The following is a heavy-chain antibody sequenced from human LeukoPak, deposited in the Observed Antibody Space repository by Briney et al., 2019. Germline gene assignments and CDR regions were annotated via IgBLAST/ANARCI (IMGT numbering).Heavy chain of an antibody. CDR1: GFTFSSYS. D-gene: IGHD3-10*01. J-gene: IGHJ4*02. CDR2: ISSSSSYI. V-gene: IGHV3-21*01. Sequence: PGGSLRLSCAASGFTFSSYSMNWVRQAPGKGLEWVSSISSSSSYIYYADSVKGRFTISRDNAKNSLYLQMNSLRAEDTAVYYCARAEGSGSYYFDYWGQGTLVTVSS. CDR3: ARAEGSGSYYFDY.